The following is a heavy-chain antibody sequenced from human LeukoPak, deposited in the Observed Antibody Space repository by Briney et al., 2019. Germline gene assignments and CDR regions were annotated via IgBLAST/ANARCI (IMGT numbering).Heavy chain of an antibody. V-gene: IGHV4-59*01. CDR2: IQDSGST. Sequence: SETLSLTCSVSGGSISSYFWSWIRQPPGKGLEWIVYIQDSGSTDYNPSLKSRVTISVERSKNQFYLKVTSVTAADTAVYYCARDYHAPGSYYHGFDAWGQGTLVTVSS. CDR1: GGSISSYF. J-gene: IGHJ5*02. CDR3: ARDYHAPGSYYHGFDA. D-gene: IGHD3-10*01.